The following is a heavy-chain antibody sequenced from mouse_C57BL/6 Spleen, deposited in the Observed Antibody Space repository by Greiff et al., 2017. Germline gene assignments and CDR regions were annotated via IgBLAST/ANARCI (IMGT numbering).Heavy chain of an antibody. J-gene: IGHJ2*01. V-gene: IGHV1-50*01. CDR1: GYTFTSYW. Sequence: QVQLQQPGAELVKPGASVKLSCKASGYTFTSYWMQWVKQRPGQGLEWIGEIDPSDSYTNYNQKFKGKATLTVDTSSRTAYMQLSSLTSEDSAVDYCARGGAYYYGSSPFDYWGQGTTLTVSS. CDR3: ARGGAYYYGSSPFDY. D-gene: IGHD1-1*01. CDR2: IDPSDSYT.